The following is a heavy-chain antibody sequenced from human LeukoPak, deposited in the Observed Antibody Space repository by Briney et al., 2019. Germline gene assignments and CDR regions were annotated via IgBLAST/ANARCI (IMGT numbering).Heavy chain of an antibody. CDR1: GGSISSYY. CDR3: ARRGYSYGWRSLRYYYMDV. J-gene: IGHJ6*03. Sequence: SETLSLTCTVSGGSISSYYWSWIRQPPGKGLEWIGYIDYSGSTNYNPSLKSRVTISVDTSKNQFSLKLSSVTAADTAVYYCARRGYSYGWRSLRYYYMDVWGKGTTVTVSS. CDR2: IDYSGST. V-gene: IGHV4-59*12. D-gene: IGHD5-18*01.